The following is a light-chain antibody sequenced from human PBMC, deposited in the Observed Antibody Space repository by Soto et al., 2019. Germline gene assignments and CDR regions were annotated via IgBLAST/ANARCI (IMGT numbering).Light chain of an antibody. Sequence: DIQMTQSPSTLSASVGDRVTITCRASQSISVWLAWYQQKAGKAPNLLIYKASTLESGVPSRFSGSGSGTEYTLTVSSLQPDDFATYYCHQYHNFPRTFGQGTKVDNK. V-gene: IGKV1-5*03. CDR2: KAS. J-gene: IGKJ1*01. CDR3: HQYHNFPRT. CDR1: QSISVW.